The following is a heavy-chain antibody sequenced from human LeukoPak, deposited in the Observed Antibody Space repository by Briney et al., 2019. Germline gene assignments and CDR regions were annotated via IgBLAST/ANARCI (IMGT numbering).Heavy chain of an antibody. CDR2: ISYDGSNK. CDR1: GFTFSSYA. D-gene: IGHD3-10*01. V-gene: IGHV3-30*04. J-gene: IGHJ4*02. Sequence: GRSLRLSCAASGFTFSSYAMHWVRQAPGKGLEWVAVISYDGSNKYYADSVKGRFTISRDSSKNTLYLQMNSLRAEDTAVYYCARDAVLLWFGELVDWGQGTLVTVSS. CDR3: ARDAVLLWFGELVD.